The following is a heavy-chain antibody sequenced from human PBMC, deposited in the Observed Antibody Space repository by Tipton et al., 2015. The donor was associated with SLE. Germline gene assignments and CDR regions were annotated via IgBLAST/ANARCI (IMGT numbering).Heavy chain of an antibody. CDR3: ARTGYYFDY. D-gene: IGHD7-27*01. CDR2: INHSGST. J-gene: IGHJ4*02. Sequence: TLSLTCSVSGYSISSGYYWGWIRQPPGKGLEWIGEINHSGSTNYSPSLKSRVTISVDTSKNQFSLKLSSVTAADTAVYYCARTGYYFDYWGQGTLVTVSS. CDR1: GYSISSGYY. V-gene: IGHV4-38-2*02.